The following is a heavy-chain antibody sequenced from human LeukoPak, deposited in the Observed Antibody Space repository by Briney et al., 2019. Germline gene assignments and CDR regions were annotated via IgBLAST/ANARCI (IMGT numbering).Heavy chain of an antibody. D-gene: IGHD2-2*02. CDR3: ARLKAAIGDL. CDR1: GFSFSDYY. Sequence: GGSLRLSCAAFGFSFSDYYMAWIRQAPGKGLEWVSYISGHGGTILSSDPVKGRFTISRDNAKNLLYLQMDSLRADDTAVYYCARLKAAIGDLWGQGTMVTVSS. CDR2: ISGHGGTI. J-gene: IGHJ3*01. V-gene: IGHV3-11*04.